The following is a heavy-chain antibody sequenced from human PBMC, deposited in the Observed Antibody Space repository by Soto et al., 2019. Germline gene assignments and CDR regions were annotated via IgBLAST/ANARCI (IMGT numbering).Heavy chain of an antibody. CDR2: IKTDGSST. V-gene: IGHV3-74*01. J-gene: IGHJ3*02. CDR3: ARPGSGSLPLGFDI. Sequence: EVQLVESGGGLVQPGGSLRLSCAASGFTFSSYWMHWVRQAPGKGLMWVSRIKTDGSSTTYADSVKGRFTISRDNAKNTLYLQMNSLRAEDTAVYYCARPGSGSLPLGFDIWGQGTMVTVSS. D-gene: IGHD3-10*01. CDR1: GFTFSSYW.